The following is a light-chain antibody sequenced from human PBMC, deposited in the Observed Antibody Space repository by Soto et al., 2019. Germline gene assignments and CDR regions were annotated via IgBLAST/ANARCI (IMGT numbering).Light chain of an antibody. Sequence: DIQMTQSPSSLSASVGDRVTITCRASQGISNYLAWYQQKPGVGPKLLIYLASTLQSGVPSRFSGNGSGTDFTLTISSLQPEDVATYYFQNYNLLPFTFGPATAVDI. CDR2: LAS. CDR3: QNYNLLPFT. CDR1: QGISNY. J-gene: IGKJ3*01. V-gene: IGKV1-27*01.